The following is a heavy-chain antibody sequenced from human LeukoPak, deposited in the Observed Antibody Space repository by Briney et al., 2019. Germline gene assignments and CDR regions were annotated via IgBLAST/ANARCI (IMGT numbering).Heavy chain of an antibody. V-gene: IGHV3-23*01. CDR3: AKEAVRGYFVGVGPTYYFDY. D-gene: IGHD3-9*01. CDR2: ISGRVGSR. J-gene: IGHJ4*02. CDR1: GFTFRSYV. Sequence: PGGSLRLSCAASGFTFRSYVISWVRHAPGRGLEWVSGISGRVGSRYYADSVKGRFTVSRDNSKNMLYLQMNSLRAEDTAVYYCAKEAVRGYFVGVGPTYYFDYWGQGTLVTVSS.